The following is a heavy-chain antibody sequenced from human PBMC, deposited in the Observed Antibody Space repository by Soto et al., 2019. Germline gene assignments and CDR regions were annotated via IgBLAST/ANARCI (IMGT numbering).Heavy chain of an antibody. CDR3: AARVGSSPLYYYGVDV. CDR1: GYSFSSYW. CDR2: IDPSDSDT. V-gene: IGHV5-51*01. J-gene: IGHJ6*02. Sequence: GESLKISCKASGYSFSSYWIGWVRQMPGKGLEWMGIIDPSDSDTRYSPSFQGQVTISADKSISTAYLRWSSLKASDTAMYYCAARVGSSPLYYYGVDVWGHGTTVTVSS. D-gene: IGHD3-10*01.